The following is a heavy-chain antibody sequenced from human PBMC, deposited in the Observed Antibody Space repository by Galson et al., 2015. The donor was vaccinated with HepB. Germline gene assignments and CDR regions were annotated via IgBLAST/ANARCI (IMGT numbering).Heavy chain of an antibody. CDR1: GFTFSDYY. Sequence: SLRLSCAASGFTFSDYYMSWIRQAPGKGLEWVSYISSSGNTLYYADSVKGRFTISRDNAKNSLYLQMNSLRAGDTAVYYCARDYFWSGYYWGWFDPWGQGTLVTVSS. D-gene: IGHD3-3*01. J-gene: IGHJ5*02. CDR2: ISSSGNTL. V-gene: IGHV3-11*01. CDR3: ARDYFWSGYYWGWFDP.